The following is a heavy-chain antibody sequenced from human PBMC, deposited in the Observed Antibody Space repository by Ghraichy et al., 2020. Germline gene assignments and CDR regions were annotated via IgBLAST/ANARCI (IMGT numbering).Heavy chain of an antibody. CDR1: GGSFSGYY. CDR2: INHSGST. V-gene: IGHV4-34*01. Sequence: ETLSLTCAVYGGSFSGYYWSWIRQPPGKGLEWIGEINHSGSTNYNPSLKSRVTISVDTSKNQFSLKLSSVTAADTAVYYCARGKYYDSSGYRLYYYYYYYMDVWGKGTTVTVSS. CDR3: ARGKYYDSSGYRLYYYYYYYMDV. J-gene: IGHJ6*03. D-gene: IGHD3-22*01.